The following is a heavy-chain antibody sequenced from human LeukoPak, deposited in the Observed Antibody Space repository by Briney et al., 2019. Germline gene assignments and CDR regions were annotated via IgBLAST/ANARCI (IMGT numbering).Heavy chain of an antibody. CDR2: IIPIFGTT. CDR3: AANGYCGTDCYYYFDY. V-gene: IGHV1-69*13. D-gene: IGHD2-21*02. J-gene: IGHJ4*02. CDR1: GGTFNNYA. Sequence: SVKVSCKASGGTFNNYAFSWVRQAPGQGLEWMGGIIPIFGTTNYAQKFQGRVTITADEFTTTAYMELNSLRSADTAVYYCAANGYCGTDCYYYFDYWGQGTLVTVSS.